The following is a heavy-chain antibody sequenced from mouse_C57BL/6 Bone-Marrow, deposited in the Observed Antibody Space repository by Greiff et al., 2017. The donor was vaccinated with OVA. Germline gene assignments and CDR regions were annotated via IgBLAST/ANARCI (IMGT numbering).Heavy chain of an antibody. D-gene: IGHD4-1*01. CDR3: ARWDWDNYFDY. J-gene: IGHJ2*01. Sequence: EVHLVESGPVLVKPGASVKMSCKASGYTFTDYYMNWVKQSHGKSLEWIGVINPYNGGTSYNQKFKGKATLTVDKSSSTAYMELNSLTSEDSAVYYCARWDWDNYFDYWGQGTTLTVSS. CDR2: INPYNGGT. V-gene: IGHV1-19*01. CDR1: GYTFTDYY.